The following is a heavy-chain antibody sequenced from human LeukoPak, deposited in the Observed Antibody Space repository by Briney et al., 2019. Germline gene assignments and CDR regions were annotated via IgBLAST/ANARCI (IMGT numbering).Heavy chain of an antibody. CDR1: GYTFTSYY. J-gene: IGHJ4*02. V-gene: IGHV1-2*06. Sequence: ASVKVSCKASGYTFTSYYMHWVRQAPGQGLEWMGRINPNSGGTNYAQKFQGRVTMTRDTSISTAYMELSRLRSDDTAVYYCARDVDYDFWSGYYNSYWGQGTLVTVSS. CDR2: INPNSGGT. CDR3: ARDVDYDFWSGYYNSY. D-gene: IGHD3-3*01.